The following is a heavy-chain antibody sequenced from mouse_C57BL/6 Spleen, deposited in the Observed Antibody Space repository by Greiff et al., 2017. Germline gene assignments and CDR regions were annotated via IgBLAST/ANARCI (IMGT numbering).Heavy chain of an antibody. D-gene: IGHD2-3*01. CDR1: GYTFTSYW. CDR2: INPSSGYT. CDR3: ARWDYDGYLVEDY. V-gene: IGHV1-7*01. Sequence: QVQLQQSGAELAKPGASVKLSCKASGYTFTSYWMHWVKQRPGQGLEWIGYINPSSGYTKYNQKFKDKATLTADKSSSTAYMQLSSLTSEDSAVYYCARWDYDGYLVEDYWGQGTTLTVSS. J-gene: IGHJ2*01.